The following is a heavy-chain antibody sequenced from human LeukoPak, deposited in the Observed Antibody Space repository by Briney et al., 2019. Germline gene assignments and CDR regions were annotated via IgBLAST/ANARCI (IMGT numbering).Heavy chain of an antibody. J-gene: IGHJ3*02. CDR3: ARDCGSDCSQAFDI. D-gene: IGHD2-21*02. CDR1: GFTFSSYC. Sequence: GGSLRLSCAASGFTFSSYCMSWVRQAPGRGLEWVAYIKQDGTQKYYVDSVEGRITISRDNVKNSLYLQMNSLRVEDTAVYYCARDCGSDCSQAFDIWGQGTMVTVSS. V-gene: IGHV3-7*05. CDR2: IKQDGTQK.